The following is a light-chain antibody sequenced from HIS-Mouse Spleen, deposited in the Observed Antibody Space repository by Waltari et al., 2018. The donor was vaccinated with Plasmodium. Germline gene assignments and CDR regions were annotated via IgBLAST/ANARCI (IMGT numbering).Light chain of an antibody. J-gene: IGLJ3*02. Sequence: QSALTPHRSLSGSPGQSVTISCTGTRRDVGGSHYVSGYQQHPGKAPKLMIYDVSKRPSGVPDRFSGSKSGNTASLTISGLQAEDEADYYCCSYAGSYTWVFGGGTKLTVL. CDR2: DVS. V-gene: IGLV2-11*01. CDR1: RRDVGGSHY. CDR3: CSYAGSYTWV.